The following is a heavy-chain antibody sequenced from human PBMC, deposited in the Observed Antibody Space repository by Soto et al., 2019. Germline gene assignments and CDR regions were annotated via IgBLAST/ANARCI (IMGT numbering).Heavy chain of an antibody. CDR2: ISYDGSNK. D-gene: IGHD2-2*01. Sequence: VQLVESGGGVVQPGRSLRLSCAASGFTFSSYAMHWVRQAPGKGLEWVAVISYDGSNKYYADSVKGRFTISRDNSKNTLYLQMNSLRAEDTAVYYCARDYCSSTSCYSAFDYWGQGTLVTVSS. CDR1: GFTFSSYA. CDR3: ARDYCSSTSCYSAFDY. J-gene: IGHJ4*02. V-gene: IGHV3-30-3*01.